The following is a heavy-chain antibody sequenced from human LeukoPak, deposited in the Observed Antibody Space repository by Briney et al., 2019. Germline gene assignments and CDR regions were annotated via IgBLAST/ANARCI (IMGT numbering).Heavy chain of an antibody. V-gene: IGHV1-8*01. Sequence: GASVKVSCKASGYTFTSYDINWVRQASGQGLEWMGWMNPKSGNTGYAQKFQGRVTMTIDTSSSTAYMELSRLRSDDTAVYYCARDLGFGELMALFDYWGQGTLVTVSS. D-gene: IGHD3-10*01. CDR1: GYTFTSYD. CDR2: MNPKSGNT. J-gene: IGHJ4*02. CDR3: ARDLGFGELMALFDY.